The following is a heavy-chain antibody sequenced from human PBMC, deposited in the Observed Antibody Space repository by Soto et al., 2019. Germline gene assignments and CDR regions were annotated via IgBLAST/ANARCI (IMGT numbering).Heavy chain of an antibody. Sequence: QVHLVQSGAEVKKPGASVKVSCKASGYSFSDYTIHWVRRAPGQPPEWMARINTGTASTEYSQKFQGRVTITRDTSGTTAYMDLSSLRSEDTAVYYCARGPQDSYGMDVWGQGTTVTVS. CDR3: ARGPQDSYGMDV. CDR1: GYSFSDYT. CDR2: INTGTAST. V-gene: IGHV1-3*04. J-gene: IGHJ6*02.